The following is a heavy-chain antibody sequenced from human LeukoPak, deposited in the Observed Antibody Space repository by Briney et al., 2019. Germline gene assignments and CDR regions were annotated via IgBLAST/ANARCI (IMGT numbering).Heavy chain of an antibody. CDR2: ISYDGSNK. Sequence: PGGSLRLSCAASGFTFSSYAMHWVRQAPGKGLEWVAVISYDGSNKYYADPVKGRFTISRDNSKNTLYLQMSSLRAEDTAVYYCAKDHDYWGQGTLVTVSS. CDR3: AKDHDY. J-gene: IGHJ4*02. V-gene: IGHV3-30-3*01. CDR1: GFTFSSYA.